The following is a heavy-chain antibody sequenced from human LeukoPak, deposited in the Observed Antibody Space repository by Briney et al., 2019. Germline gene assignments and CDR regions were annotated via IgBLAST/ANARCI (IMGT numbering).Heavy chain of an antibody. CDR1: GYTLTELS. V-gene: IGHV1-24*01. Sequence: ASVKVSCKVSGYTLTELSMHWVRQAPGKGLEWMGGFDPEDGETIYAQKFQGRVTTTEDTSTDTAYMELSSLRSEDTAVYYCATAPWDCSGGSCDRYYFDYWGQGTLVTVSS. CDR2: FDPEDGET. J-gene: IGHJ4*02. D-gene: IGHD2-15*01. CDR3: ATAPWDCSGGSCDRYYFDY.